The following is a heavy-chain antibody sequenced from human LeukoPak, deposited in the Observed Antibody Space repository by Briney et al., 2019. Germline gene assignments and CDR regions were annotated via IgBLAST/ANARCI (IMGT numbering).Heavy chain of an antibody. V-gene: IGHV3-30-3*01. D-gene: IGHD1-26*01. CDR1: GFTFSSYA. CDR3: ARPHKGWYSGTYYDY. CDR2: ISYDGSNK. Sequence: GGSLRLSCAAPGFTFSSYAMHWVRQAPGKGLEWVAVISYDGSNKYYADSVKGRFTISRDNSKNTLYLQMNSLRAEDTAVYYCARPHKGWYSGTYYDYWGQGTLVTVSS. J-gene: IGHJ4*02.